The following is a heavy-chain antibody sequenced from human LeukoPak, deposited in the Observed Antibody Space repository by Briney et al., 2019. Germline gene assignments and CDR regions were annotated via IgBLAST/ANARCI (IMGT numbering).Heavy chain of an antibody. CDR3: AREYGSGSYLNWFDP. J-gene: IGHJ5*02. Sequence: GGSLRLSCAASGFTLSSYWMSWVRQAPEKGLEWVANIKKDGGEEYYVDSVKGRFTISRDNAKNSLYLQMSSLRVEDTAVYYCAREYGSGSYLNWFDPWGQGTLVTVSS. V-gene: IGHV3-7*01. D-gene: IGHD3-10*01. CDR1: GFTLSSYW. CDR2: IKKDGGEE.